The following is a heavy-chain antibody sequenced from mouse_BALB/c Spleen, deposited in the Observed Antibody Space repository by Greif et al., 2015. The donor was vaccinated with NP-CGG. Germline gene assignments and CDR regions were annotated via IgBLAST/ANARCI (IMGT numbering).Heavy chain of an antibody. CDR1: GYTFTSYW. Sequence: VQLQQSGTVLARPGASVKMSCKASGYTFTSYWMHWVKQRPGQGLEWIGAIYPGNSDTSYNQKFKGKAKLAAVTSTSTAYMELSSLTNEDSAVYYCTRGYGNFFDYWSQGTTLTVSS. D-gene: IGHD2-10*02. J-gene: IGHJ2*01. V-gene: IGHV1-5*01. CDR3: TRGYGNFFDY. CDR2: IYPGNSDT.